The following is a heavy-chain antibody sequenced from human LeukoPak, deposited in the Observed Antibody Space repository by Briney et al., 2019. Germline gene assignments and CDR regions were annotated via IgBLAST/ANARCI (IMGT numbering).Heavy chain of an antibody. J-gene: IGHJ4*02. Sequence: GGSLRLSCAASGFTFSSYAMSWVRQAPGKGLEWVSSISSSSSYIYYADSVKGRFTISRDNAKNSLYLQMNSLRAEDTAVYYCARYSGSYYAIFDYWGQGTLVTVSS. CDR2: ISSSSSYI. CDR1: GFTFSSYA. CDR3: ARYSGSYYAIFDY. D-gene: IGHD1-26*01. V-gene: IGHV3-21*01.